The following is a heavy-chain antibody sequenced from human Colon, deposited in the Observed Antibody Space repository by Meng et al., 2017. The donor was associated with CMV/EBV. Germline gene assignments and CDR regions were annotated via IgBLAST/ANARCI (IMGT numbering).Heavy chain of an antibody. CDR2: INPKSGGK. V-gene: IGHV1-2*02. J-gene: IGHJ4*02. D-gene: IGHD6-19*01. CDR1: GYTFTAYY. Sequence: ASVKVSCKTSGYTFTAYYIHWVRQAPGQGLEWMGWINPKSGGKNFAQKFQGRVAMTTDTSISTAYLEVTSLTSDDTAVYYCARGRIGVTGPSPGPDYWGQGALVTVSS. CDR3: ARGRIGVTGPSPGPDY.